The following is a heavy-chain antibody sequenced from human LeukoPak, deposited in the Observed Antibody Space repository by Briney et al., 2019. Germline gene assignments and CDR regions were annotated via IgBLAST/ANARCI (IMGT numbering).Heavy chain of an antibody. D-gene: IGHD5-24*01. Sequence: GGSLRLFCTASEFTVSRNHMLWVRQAPGKGLEWVSLIFSNGDTHYADSVKGRFTISRDTSKNTVSLQMNSLRVEDTAMYYCTRDQMNYWGQGTLVTVSS. V-gene: IGHV3-53*01. CDR1: EFTVSRNH. CDR3: TRDQMNY. J-gene: IGHJ4*02. CDR2: IFSNGDT.